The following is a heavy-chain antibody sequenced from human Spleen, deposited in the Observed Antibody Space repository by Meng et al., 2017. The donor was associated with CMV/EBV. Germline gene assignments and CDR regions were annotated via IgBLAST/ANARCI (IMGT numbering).Heavy chain of an antibody. V-gene: IGHV6-1*01. CDR3: ARDPAAFDF. D-gene: IGHD6-25*01. CDR2: TYYKSKWYN. J-gene: IGHJ4*02. CDR1: GDSVSTNRAA. Sequence: VHLQQSGPGLVKPSQTLSLTCAISGDSVSTNRAAWNWIRQSPSGGLEWLGRTYYKSKWYNDYAESVKSRITINPDTSKNQFSLQLNSVTPEDTAVYYCARDPAAFDFWGQGILVTVSS.